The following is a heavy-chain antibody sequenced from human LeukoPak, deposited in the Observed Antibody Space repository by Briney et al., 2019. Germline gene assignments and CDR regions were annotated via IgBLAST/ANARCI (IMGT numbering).Heavy chain of an antibody. CDR2: IGSSGTTI. D-gene: IGHD6-19*01. CDR1: GFPFSVYE. CDR3: ALLAVASDFDY. V-gene: IGHV3-48*03. Sequence: GGSLRLSCAVSGFPFSVYEMNWVRQAPGKGLEWVSNIGSSGTTIYYADSVRGRFSISRDNAKTSLYLQMNSLRVEGTAVYYCALLAVASDFDYWGQGALVTVSS. J-gene: IGHJ4*02.